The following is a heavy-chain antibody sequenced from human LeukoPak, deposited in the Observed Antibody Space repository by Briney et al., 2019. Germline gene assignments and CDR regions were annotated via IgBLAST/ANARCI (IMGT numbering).Heavy chain of an antibody. CDR1: GYTFTGYY. CDR3: ARVVGAGLLGNFDY. J-gene: IGHJ4*02. CDR2: INPNSGGT. Sequence: ASVKVSCKASGYTFTGYYMHWVRQAPGQGLEWMGWINPNSGGTNYAQKFQGRVTMTRDTSISTAYMELSRLRSDDTAVYYCARVVGAGLLGNFDYWGQGTLVTVSS. D-gene: IGHD1-26*01. V-gene: IGHV1-2*02.